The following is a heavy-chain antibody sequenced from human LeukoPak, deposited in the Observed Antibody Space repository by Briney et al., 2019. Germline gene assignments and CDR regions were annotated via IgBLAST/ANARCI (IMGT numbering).Heavy chain of an antibody. CDR2: INHSGST. V-gene: IGHV4-34*01. J-gene: IGHJ2*01. Sequence: PSETLSLTCAVYGGSFSDYYWSWIRQPPGKGLEWIGEINHSGSTNYNPSLKSRVTISVDTSKNQFSLKLSSVTAADTAVYYCAREAEQWLVRGQSYWYFDLWGRGTLVTVSS. CDR3: AREAEQWLVRGQSYWYFDL. CDR1: GGSFSDYY. D-gene: IGHD6-19*01.